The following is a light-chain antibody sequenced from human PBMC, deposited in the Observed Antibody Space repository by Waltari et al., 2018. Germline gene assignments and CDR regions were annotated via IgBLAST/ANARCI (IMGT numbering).Light chain of an antibody. J-gene: IGKJ3*01. CDR2: AAS. V-gene: IGKV1-39*01. Sequence: DIQMTQSPSSLSASVGDRVTITCRASQSISDYLTWYQQKPGKAPKRLIYAASNLQSGVPSRFSGSGSGTDFTLTISSLQPEDFATYYCQQNYSPPPITFGPGTRVDV. CDR1: QSISDY. CDR3: QQNYSPPPIT.